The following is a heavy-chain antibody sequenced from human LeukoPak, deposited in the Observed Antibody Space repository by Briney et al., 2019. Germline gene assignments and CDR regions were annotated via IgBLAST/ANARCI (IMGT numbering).Heavy chain of an antibody. J-gene: IGHJ4*02. D-gene: IGHD3-9*01. Sequence: PGGSLRLSCAASGFTFNNYAMNWVRQAPGKGLEWVSVISGSGGTTYYADSVKGRFTISRDSSKNTLYLQMNSLRAEDTAVYYCAKDMRFDWTPYYFDYWGQGTLVTVSS. V-gene: IGHV3-23*01. CDR1: GFTFNNYA. CDR2: ISGSGGTT. CDR3: AKDMRFDWTPYYFDY.